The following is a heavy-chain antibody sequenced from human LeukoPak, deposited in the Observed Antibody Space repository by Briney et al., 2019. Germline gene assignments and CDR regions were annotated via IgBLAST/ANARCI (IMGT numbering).Heavy chain of an antibody. CDR1: GFTFSSYA. D-gene: IGHD4-23*01. CDR2: ISYDGSNK. CDR3: ARGYGGNSDAFDI. J-gene: IGHJ3*02. Sequence: PGGSLRLSCAASGFTFSSYAMHWVRQAPGKGLEWVAVISYDGSNKYYADSVKGRFTISRDNSKNTLHLQMNSLRAEDTAVYYCARGYGGNSDAFDIWGQGTMVTVSS. V-gene: IGHV3-30*04.